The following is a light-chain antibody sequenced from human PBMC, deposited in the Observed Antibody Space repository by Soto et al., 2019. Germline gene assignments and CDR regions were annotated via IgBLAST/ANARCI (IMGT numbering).Light chain of an antibody. CDR2: GAS. CDR1: QDISYY. J-gene: IGKJ4*01. CDR3: QHRSNWPLT. Sequence: DIQMTQSPSSLSASVGDRVTITCRANQDISYYLAWYQQKQGKVPKLLIYGASTLQSGVPSRFSGSGSGTDFTLTISSLQPEDIATYYCQHRSNWPLTFGGGTKVEIK. V-gene: IGKV1-27*01.